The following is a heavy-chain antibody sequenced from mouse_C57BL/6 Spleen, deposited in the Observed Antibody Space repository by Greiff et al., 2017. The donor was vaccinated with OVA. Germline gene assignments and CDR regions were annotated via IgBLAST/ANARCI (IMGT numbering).Heavy chain of an antibody. Sequence: QVQLQQPGAELVKPGASVKLSCKASGYTFTSYWMHWVKQRPGQGLEWIGRIHPSDSDTNYNQKFKGKATMTIDKSTSTAYMQLSSLTSEDSAVYYCAISYSLQGIYFDYWGQGTTLTVSS. CDR3: AISYSLQGIYFDY. CDR2: IHPSDSDT. D-gene: IGHD2-12*01. CDR1: GYTFTSYW. V-gene: IGHV1-74*01. J-gene: IGHJ2*01.